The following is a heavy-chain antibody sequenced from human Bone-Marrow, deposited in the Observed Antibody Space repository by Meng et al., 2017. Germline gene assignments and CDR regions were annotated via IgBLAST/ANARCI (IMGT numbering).Heavy chain of an antibody. CDR1: GYTFTSYY. Sequence: ASVKVSCKASGYTFTSYYMHWVRQAPGQGLEWMGWISAYNGNTNYAQKLQGRVTMTTDTSTSTAYMELRSLRSDDTAVYYCAGHLGSGWYPLDYWGQGTLVTVSS. CDR3: AGHLGSGWYPLDY. CDR2: ISAYNGNT. J-gene: IGHJ4*02. V-gene: IGHV1-18*04. D-gene: IGHD6-19*01.